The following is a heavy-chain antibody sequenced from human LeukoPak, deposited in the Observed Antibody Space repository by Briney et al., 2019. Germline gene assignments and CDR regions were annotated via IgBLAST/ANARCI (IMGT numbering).Heavy chain of an antibody. V-gene: IGHV5-51*01. Sequence: GESLKISCKGSGYSFTSYWIGWVRQMPGKGLEWMGIIYPGDSDTRYSPSFQGQVTISADKSISTAYLQWSSLKASDTAMYYCARGGYQLLSLYVEYFQHWGQGTLVTVSS. J-gene: IGHJ1*01. CDR1: GYSFTSYW. D-gene: IGHD2-2*01. CDR2: IYPGDSDT. CDR3: ARGGYQLLSLYVEYFQH.